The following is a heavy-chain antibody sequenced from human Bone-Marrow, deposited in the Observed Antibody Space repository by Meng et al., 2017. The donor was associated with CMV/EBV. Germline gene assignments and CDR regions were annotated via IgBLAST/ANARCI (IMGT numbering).Heavy chain of an antibody. Sequence: ASVKVSCKASGYTFTGYYMHWVRQAPGQGLEWMGWINPNSGGTNYAQKFQGRVTMTRDTSISTAHMELSRLRSDDTAVYYCARDKWLRLRYFDYWGQGTTVTVSS. CDR1: GYTFTGYY. CDR3: ARDKWLRLRYFDY. D-gene: IGHD5-12*01. J-gene: IGHJ4*02. V-gene: IGHV1-2*02. CDR2: INPNSGGT.